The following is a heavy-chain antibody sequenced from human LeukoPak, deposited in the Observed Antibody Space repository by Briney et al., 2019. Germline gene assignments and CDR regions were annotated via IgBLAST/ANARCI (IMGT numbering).Heavy chain of an antibody. CDR2: IIPIFGTA. D-gene: IGHD2-2*01. Sequence: SSVTVSCKASGGTFSSYAISWVRQAPGQGLEWMGGIIPIFGTANYAQKFQGRVTITADESTSTAYMELSSLRSEDTAVYYCASAYCSSTSCYRDFDYWGQGTLVSVSS. CDR1: GGTFSSYA. V-gene: IGHV1-69*13. J-gene: IGHJ4*02. CDR3: ASAYCSSTSCYRDFDY.